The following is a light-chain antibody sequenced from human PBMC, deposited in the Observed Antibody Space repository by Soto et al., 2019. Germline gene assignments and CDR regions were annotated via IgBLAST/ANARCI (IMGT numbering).Light chain of an antibody. CDR1: QDIXXE. V-gene: IGKV1-17*01. Sequence: DIQMTQSPSSLSASVGDRVTITCRASQDIXXELGWFQQKPGKAPKRLIYIASSLQSGVPSRFSGSGSGXEFXLTISSLXPEDYATYYCLQHNDYPPTFGQGTKVEI. J-gene: IGKJ1*01. CDR3: LQHNDYPPT. CDR2: IAS.